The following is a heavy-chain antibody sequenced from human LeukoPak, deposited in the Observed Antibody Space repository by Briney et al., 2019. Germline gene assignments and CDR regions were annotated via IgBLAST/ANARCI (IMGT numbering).Heavy chain of an antibody. CDR1: GGSISSGGYY. CDR3: AKDLYGSGSYYLRVAPSFDY. D-gene: IGHD3-10*01. J-gene: IGHJ4*02. V-gene: IGHV3-23*01. Sequence: ETLSLTCTVSGGSISSGGYYWSWIRQAPGKGLEWVSAISGSGGSTYYADSVKGRFTISRDNSKNTLYLQMNSLRAEDTAVYYCAKDLYGSGSYYLRVAPSFDYWGQGTLVTVSS. CDR2: ISGSGGST.